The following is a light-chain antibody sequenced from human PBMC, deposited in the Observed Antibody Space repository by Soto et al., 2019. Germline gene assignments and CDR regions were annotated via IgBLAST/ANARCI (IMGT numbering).Light chain of an antibody. CDR3: YSFTIGNTLYG. V-gene: IGLV1-44*01. J-gene: IGLJ1*01. Sequence: QSVLTQPPSLSATPGQRVNISCSGSFSNIGDNAVNWYQQLPGAAPKLLIYLNDQRPSGVPDRFSGSKSGNTASLSISGLQAEDEADYYCYSFTIGNTLYGFGTGTKVTVL. CDR1: FSNIGDNA. CDR2: LND.